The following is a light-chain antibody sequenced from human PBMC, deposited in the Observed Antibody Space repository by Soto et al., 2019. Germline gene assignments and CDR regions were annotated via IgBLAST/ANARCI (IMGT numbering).Light chain of an antibody. CDR1: QSVSRK. V-gene: IGKV3-15*01. Sequence: ETVMTQSPATLSLSPGERATLSCRASQSVSRKLVWYQQKRGQAPRFVIYGASTRATGIPARFRGSGSGTEFTLTMDSLQSEDFAVYYCQQSNDWPPAFGGGTKVEIK. CDR3: QQSNDWPPA. J-gene: IGKJ4*01. CDR2: GAS.